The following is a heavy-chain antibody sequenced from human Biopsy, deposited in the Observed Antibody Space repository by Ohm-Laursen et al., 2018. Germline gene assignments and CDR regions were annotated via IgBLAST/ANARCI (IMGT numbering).Heavy chain of an antibody. V-gene: IGHV1-69*04. CDR3: ARGGSGSGYYGMDV. CDR1: GDTFNKYG. CDR2: TIPIVDIV. J-gene: IGHJ6*02. D-gene: IGHD3-10*01. Sequence: VASVKVSCKASGDTFNKYGIFWVRQAPGQGLEWMGRTIPIVDIVNYAQRFQGRVTMTADKSTSTAYLDLSSLISEDTAVYYCARGGSGSGYYGMDVWGQGTTVTVSS.